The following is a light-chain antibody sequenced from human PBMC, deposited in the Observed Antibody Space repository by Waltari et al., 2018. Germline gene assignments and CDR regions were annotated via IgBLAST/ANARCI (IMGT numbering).Light chain of an antibody. CDR1: SPSTYA. CDR2: RVD. Sequence: SSVLTQDPAVSVALGQTVRLTCQVDSPSTYAANRYPQRPGQAPILVIFRVDDRPSGIPDRFSGSSSGDTASLTSTGAQAEDEADYVCNSRDPTTNAVVFGGGTRLTVL. J-gene: IGLJ2*01. V-gene: IGLV3-19*01. CDR3: NSRDPTTNAVV.